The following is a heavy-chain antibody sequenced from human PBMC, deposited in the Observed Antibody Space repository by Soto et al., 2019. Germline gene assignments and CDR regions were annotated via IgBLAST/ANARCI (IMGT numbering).Heavy chain of an antibody. D-gene: IGHD3-9*01. CDR3: AKDGNPIPYLTGYYRLGWFDP. J-gene: IGHJ5*02. Sequence: EVQLLESGGGLVQPGGSLRLSCAASGFTFSSYAMSWVRQAPGKGLEWVSAISGSGGSTYYADSVKGRFTISRDNSKNTLYLQMTRLRAEDTAVYYCAKDGNPIPYLTGYYRLGWFDPWGQGTLVTVSS. CDR2: ISGSGGST. V-gene: IGHV3-23*01. CDR1: GFTFSSYA.